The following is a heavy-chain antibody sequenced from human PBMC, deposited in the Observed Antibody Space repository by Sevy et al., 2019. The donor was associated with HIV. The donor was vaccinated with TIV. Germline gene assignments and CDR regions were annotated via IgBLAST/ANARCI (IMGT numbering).Heavy chain of an antibody. J-gene: IGHJ6*03. CDR3: ARDRKEGVVVAATPDYYYYYMDV. D-gene: IGHD2-15*01. CDR1: GFTFSSYS. CDR2: ISSSSSYI. V-gene: IGHV3-21*01. Sequence: GGSLRLSCAASGFTFSSYSMNWVRQAPGKGLEWVSSISSSSSYIYYADSVKGRFTISRDNAKNSLYLQMNSLRAEDTAVYYCARDRKEGVVVAATPDYYYYYMDVWGKGTTVTVSS.